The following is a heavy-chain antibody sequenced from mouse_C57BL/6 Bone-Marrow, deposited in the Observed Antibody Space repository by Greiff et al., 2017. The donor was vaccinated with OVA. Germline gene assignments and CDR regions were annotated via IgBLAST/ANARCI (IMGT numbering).Heavy chain of an antibody. CDR2: FYPGSGSI. J-gene: IGHJ3*01. CDR3: ARHEEGVLRYHRAWFAY. D-gene: IGHD1-1*01. V-gene: IGHV1-62-2*01. CDR1: GYTFTEYT. Sequence: VQLQQSGAELVKPGASVKLSCKASGYTFTEYTIHWVKQRSGQGLEWIGWFYPGSGSIKYNEKFKDKATLTADKSSSTVYMELSRLTSEDSAVYVCARHEEGVLRYHRAWFAYWGQGTLVTVSA.